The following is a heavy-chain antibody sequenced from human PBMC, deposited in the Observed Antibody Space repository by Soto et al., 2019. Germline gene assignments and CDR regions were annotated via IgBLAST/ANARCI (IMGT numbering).Heavy chain of an antibody. CDR3: ARYGDYVWFDP. Sequence: PGGSLRLSCAASGFTFSSYAMSWVRRAPGKGLEWVSVISGSGGSTYFADSVKGRFTVSRDNSKNTLYLQMSSLRAEDTAVYYCARYGDYVWFDPWGQGTLVTVSS. D-gene: IGHD4-17*01. J-gene: IGHJ5*02. CDR1: GFTFSSYA. V-gene: IGHV3-23*01. CDR2: ISGSGGST.